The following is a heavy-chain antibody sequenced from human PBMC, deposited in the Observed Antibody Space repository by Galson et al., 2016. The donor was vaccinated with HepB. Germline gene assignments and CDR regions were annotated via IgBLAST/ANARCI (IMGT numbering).Heavy chain of an antibody. D-gene: IGHD3-3*01. Sequence: SLRLSCAASGFTFDDYAMHWVRQAPGKGLEWVSSISWNSDVIDYAESVKGRFTISRDNAKNSLYLQMNSLRAEDSALFYCAKDKSRFGVAPRGYFDYWGQGTLVTVSS. CDR1: GFTFDDYA. CDR3: AKDKSRFGVAPRGYFDY. J-gene: IGHJ4*02. CDR2: ISWNSDVI. V-gene: IGHV3-9*01.